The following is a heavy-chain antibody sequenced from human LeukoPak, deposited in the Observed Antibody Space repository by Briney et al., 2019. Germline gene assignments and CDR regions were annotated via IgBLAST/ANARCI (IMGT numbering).Heavy chain of an antibody. CDR2: IIPIFGTV. D-gene: IGHD6-13*01. Sequence: GSSVKVSCKASGGTFSSYAITWVRQAPGQGLEWMGRIIPIFGTVNYAQKFQGRVTITTDESTSTAYMELSTLRSDDTAVYYCARERPPGDSSSWFLEGYFDIWGQGTLVTVSS. CDR1: GGTFSSYA. V-gene: IGHV1-69*05. CDR3: ARERPPGDSSSWFLEGYFDI. J-gene: IGHJ4*02.